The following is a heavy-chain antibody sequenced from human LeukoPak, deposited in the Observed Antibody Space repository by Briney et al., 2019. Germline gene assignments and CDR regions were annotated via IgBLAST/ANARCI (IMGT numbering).Heavy chain of an antibody. CDR1: GYSISSGYY. J-gene: IGHJ5*02. D-gene: IGHD1-26*01. CDR2: INHSGST. V-gene: IGHV4-38-2*01. Sequence: SETLSLTCAVSGYSISSGYYWGWIRQPPGKGLEWIGEINHSGSTNYNPSLKSRVTISVDTSKNQFSLKLSSVTAADTAVYYCARGICQCIVGATNNWFDPWGQGTLVTVSS. CDR3: ARGICQCIVGATNNWFDP.